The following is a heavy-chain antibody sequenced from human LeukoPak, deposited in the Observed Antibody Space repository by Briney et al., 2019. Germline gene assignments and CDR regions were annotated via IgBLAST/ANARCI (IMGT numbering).Heavy chain of an antibody. D-gene: IGHD4-17*01. Sequence: PSETLSLTCTVSGGSIRSYYWSWLRQPPGKGLEWIGYIYYSGSTNYNPSLKSRVTISVDTSKNQFSLKLSSVTAADTAVYYCARFKGNDGDYPEAFDIWGQGTMVTVSS. CDR3: ARFKGNDGDYPEAFDI. CDR2: IYYSGST. J-gene: IGHJ3*02. V-gene: IGHV4-59*01. CDR1: GGSIRSYY.